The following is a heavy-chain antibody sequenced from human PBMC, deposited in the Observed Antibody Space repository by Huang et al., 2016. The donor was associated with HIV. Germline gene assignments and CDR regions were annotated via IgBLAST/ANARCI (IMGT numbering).Heavy chain of an antibody. J-gene: IGHJ3*01. V-gene: IGHV4-34*02. D-gene: IGHD1-1*01. CDR3: ARGRDTTEMDTVDDALDV. Sequence: QVRLQQWGGGLVRPSENLSRTCAVYGGPFSTHYWSWIRQSPGKGLEGIAEIQYNGRDNVNPSLSSRVSISVDTSKNQFSLNVTSVTAADTAIYYCARGRDTTEMDTVDDALDVWDQGTLVIVSS. CDR2: IQYNGRD. CDR1: GGPFSTHY.